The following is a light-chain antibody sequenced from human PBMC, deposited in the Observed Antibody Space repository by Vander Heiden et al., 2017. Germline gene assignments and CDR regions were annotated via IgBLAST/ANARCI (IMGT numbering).Light chain of an antibody. Sequence: QSALTQPRSVSGSPGQSVTISCTGTSSDVGGYKYVSWYQQHPGKAPKLVIYDVTKRPSGVPDRFSGSKSGNTASLTISGLQAEDEADYYCCSYAGTYTLLFGGGTKLTVL. CDR1: SSDVGGYKY. V-gene: IGLV2-11*01. J-gene: IGLJ2*01. CDR2: DVT. CDR3: CSYAGTYTLL.